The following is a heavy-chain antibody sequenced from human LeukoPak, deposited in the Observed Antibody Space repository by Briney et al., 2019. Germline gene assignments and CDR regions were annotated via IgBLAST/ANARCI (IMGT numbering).Heavy chain of an antibody. CDR1: GDSVSSDNYY. J-gene: IGHJ4*02. CDR3: ARARYSSSWFFDY. D-gene: IGHD6-13*01. CDR2: IYTSGIT. V-gene: IGHV4-61*09. Sequence: PSQTLSLTCTVSGDSVSSDNYYWSWIRQPAGKGLEWIGHIYTSGITTYNPSLKSRVTMSLDTSKNQFSLNLNSVTAADTAIYTCARARYSSSWFFDYWGQGTLVTVSS.